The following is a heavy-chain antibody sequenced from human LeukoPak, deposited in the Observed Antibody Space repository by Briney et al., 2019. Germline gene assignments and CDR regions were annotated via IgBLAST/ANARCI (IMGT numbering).Heavy chain of an antibody. J-gene: IGHJ6*02. Sequence: SPSETLSLTCTVSGGSISSGSYYWSWIRQPAGKGLEWIGRIYTSGSTNYNPSLKSRVTISVDTSKNQFSLKLSSVTAADTAVYYCARIPGRGFGEWGMDVWGQGTTVTVSS. D-gene: IGHD3-10*01. V-gene: IGHV4-61*02. CDR3: ARIPGRGFGEWGMDV. CDR1: GGSISSGSYY. CDR2: IYTSGST.